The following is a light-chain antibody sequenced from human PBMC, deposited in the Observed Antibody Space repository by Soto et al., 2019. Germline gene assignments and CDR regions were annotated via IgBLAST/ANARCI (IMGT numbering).Light chain of an antibody. CDR2: GAS. CDR3: QQSNNWPYT. CDR1: QSVSDN. J-gene: IGKJ2*01. Sequence: EIVMTQSPATLSVSPGERATLSCRASQSVSDNLAWYQRKPGQAPRLLIYGASTRATGIPARFSGSGCETEFTLTISSLQSEDFAIYYCQQSNNWPYTFGQGTKVDIK. V-gene: IGKV3-15*01.